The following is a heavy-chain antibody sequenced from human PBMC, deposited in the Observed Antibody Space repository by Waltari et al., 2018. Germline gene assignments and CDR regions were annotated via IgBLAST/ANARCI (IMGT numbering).Heavy chain of an antibody. Sequence: QVQLVQSGAEVKKPGASVKVSCKASGYTFTSYAMHWVRQAPGQRLEWMGWINAGNGNTKYSQKFHGRVTITRDTSASTAYMELSSLRSEDTAVYDCARTHITMVRGNYYYGMDVWGQGPTVTVSS. J-gene: IGHJ6*02. V-gene: IGHV1-3*01. D-gene: IGHD3-10*01. CDR3: ARTHITMVRGNYYYGMDV. CDR1: GYTFTSYA. CDR2: INAGNGNT.